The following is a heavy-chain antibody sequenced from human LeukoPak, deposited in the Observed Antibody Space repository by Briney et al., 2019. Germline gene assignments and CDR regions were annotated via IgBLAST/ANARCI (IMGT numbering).Heavy chain of an antibody. CDR1: GDSISSGSYY. D-gene: IGHD1-26*01. CDR2: IYSSGRI. V-gene: IGHV4-61*02. CDR3: ARELHSGIYYFDY. Sequence: SQTLSLTCTVSGDSISSGSYYWSWIRQPAGKGLEWTGRIYSSGRINYNLSLKSRVTTSVDTSKNRFSLKLTSVTAADTAVYYCARELHSGIYYFDYWGQGTLVTVSS. J-gene: IGHJ4*02.